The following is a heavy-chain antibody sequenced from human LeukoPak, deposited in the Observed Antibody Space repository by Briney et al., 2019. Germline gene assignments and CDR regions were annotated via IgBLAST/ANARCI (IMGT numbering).Heavy chain of an antibody. CDR3: AKCSGGSCYNAFDI. Sequence: GGSLRLSCSASGFTFSSYAMHWVRQAPGKGLEYVSAISGSDGSTYYADSVKGRFTISRDNSKNTLYLQMNSLRAEDTAVYYCAKCSGGSCYNAFDIWGQGTMVTVSS. V-gene: IGHV3-64*04. CDR1: GFTFSSYA. J-gene: IGHJ3*02. CDR2: ISGSDGST. D-gene: IGHD2-15*01.